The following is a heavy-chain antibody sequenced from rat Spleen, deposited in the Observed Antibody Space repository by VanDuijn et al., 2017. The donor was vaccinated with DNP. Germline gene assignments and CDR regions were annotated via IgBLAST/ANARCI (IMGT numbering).Heavy chain of an antibody. CDR2: ITTGGDIT. CDR3: ASGFGWFAY. CDR1: GFTFNNDW. Sequence: EVQLVESGGDLVQPGRSLKLSCVASGFTFNNDWMTWVRQVPGKGLEWVASITTGGDITYYPDSVKGRFTVSRDHAKNTLYLRLNSLRSEDTATYYCASGFGWFAYWGQGTLVTVSS. J-gene: IGHJ3*01. V-gene: IGHV5-31*01. D-gene: IGHD4-1*01.